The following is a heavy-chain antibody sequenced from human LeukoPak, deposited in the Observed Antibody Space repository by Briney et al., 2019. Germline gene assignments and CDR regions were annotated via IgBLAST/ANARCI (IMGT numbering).Heavy chain of an antibody. CDR1: GFTFSSQA. D-gene: IGHD6-19*01. CDR2: ISASGGST. Sequence: GGSLRLSCAASGFTFSSQAMSWVRQAPDKGLEWVSAISASGGSTSYADSVKGRFTISRDNSKNTLYLRMNSLRDEDTAVYYCAKWLRLSGWIDSWGQGTLVTVSS. J-gene: IGHJ4*02. V-gene: IGHV3-23*01. CDR3: AKWLRLSGWIDS.